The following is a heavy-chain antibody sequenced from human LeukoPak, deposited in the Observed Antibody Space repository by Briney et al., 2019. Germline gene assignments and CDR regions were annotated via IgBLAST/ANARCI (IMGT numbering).Heavy chain of an antibody. V-gene: IGHV1-46*01. CDR1: GYSFTSHY. CDR3: ARDNSIHERGWWFDP. CDR2: INPRGTST. Sequence: ASVKVSCKASGYSFTSHYMHWVRQAPGQGLEWMGLINPRGTSTIYAEKFQGRIIVTRDMSTTTDYMELSSLKSDDTAVYYCARDNSIHERGWWFDPWGQGTLVTVSS. D-gene: IGHD4-23*01. J-gene: IGHJ5*02.